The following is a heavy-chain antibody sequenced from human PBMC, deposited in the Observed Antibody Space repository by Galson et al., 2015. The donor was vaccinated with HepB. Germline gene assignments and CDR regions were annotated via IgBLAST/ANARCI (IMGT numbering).Heavy chain of an antibody. CDR2: TYYRSKWYN. Sequence: CAISGDSVSSNSAAWNWIRQSPSRGLEWLGRTYYRSKWYNDYAVSVKSRITINPDTSKNQFSLQLNSVTPEDTAVYYCARERAPLYGSGSYYYYYYGMDVWGQGTTVTVSS. CDR3: ARERAPLYGSGSYYYYYYGMDV. D-gene: IGHD3-10*01. CDR1: GDSVSSNSAA. J-gene: IGHJ6*02. V-gene: IGHV6-1*01.